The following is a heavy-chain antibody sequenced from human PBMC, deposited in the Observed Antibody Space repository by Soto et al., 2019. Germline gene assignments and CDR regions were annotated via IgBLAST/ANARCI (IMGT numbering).Heavy chain of an antibody. J-gene: IGHJ4*02. CDR1: GGSISSNT. CDR2: ISYDGSNK. D-gene: IGHD3-9*01. V-gene: IGHV3-30-3*01. CDR3: TTDEPGDVLAGWGFDY. Sequence: LSLTCTVSGGSISSNTYYWGWIRQSPGKGLEWVAVISYDGSNKYYADSVKGRFTISRDNSKNTLYLQMNSLKSEDTAVYYCTTDEPGDVLAGWGFDYWGQGALVTVSS.